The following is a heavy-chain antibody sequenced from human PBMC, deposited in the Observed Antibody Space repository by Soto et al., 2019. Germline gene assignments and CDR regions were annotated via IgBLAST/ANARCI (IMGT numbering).Heavy chain of an antibody. Sequence: SETLSLTCAVYGGSFSGYYWSWIRQPPGKGLEWIGEINHSGSTNYNPSLKSRVTISVDTSKNQFSLKLSPVTAADTAVYYCARGNPGWITMDRGYGMDVWGQGTTVTSP. V-gene: IGHV4-34*01. CDR2: INHSGST. CDR1: GGSFSGYY. J-gene: IGHJ6*02. CDR3: ARGNPGWITMDRGYGMDV. D-gene: IGHD3-10*01.